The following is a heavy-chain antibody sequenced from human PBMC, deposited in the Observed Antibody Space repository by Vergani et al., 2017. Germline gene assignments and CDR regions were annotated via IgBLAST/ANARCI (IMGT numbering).Heavy chain of an antibody. CDR3: ARGAEQLVPDLIDP. Sequence: EVQLVESGGGLVQPGGSLRLSCAASGFTFSSYSMNWIRQAPGKGLEWVSYISSSGSTIYYADSVKGRFTISRDNAKNSLYLQMNSLRAEDTAVYYCARGAEQLVPDLIDPWGQGTLVTVSS. CDR1: GFTFSSYS. J-gene: IGHJ5*02. V-gene: IGHV3-48*04. D-gene: IGHD6-6*01. CDR2: ISSSGSTI.